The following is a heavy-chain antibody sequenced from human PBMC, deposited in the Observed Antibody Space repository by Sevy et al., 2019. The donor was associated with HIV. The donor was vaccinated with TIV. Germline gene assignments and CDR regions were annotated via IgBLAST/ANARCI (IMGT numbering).Heavy chain of an antibody. D-gene: IGHD7-27*01. CDR1: GGSISSSSYY. CDR3: ARSGLTAYYFDY. V-gene: IGHV4-39*01. Sequence: SETLSLTCTVSGGSISSSSYYWGWIRQPPGKGLEWIGGIYYSGSTYYNPSLKSRVTISVDTSKNQFSLKLSSVTAADTAVYYCARSGLTAYYFDYWGQGTLVTVSS. J-gene: IGHJ4*02. CDR2: IYYSGST.